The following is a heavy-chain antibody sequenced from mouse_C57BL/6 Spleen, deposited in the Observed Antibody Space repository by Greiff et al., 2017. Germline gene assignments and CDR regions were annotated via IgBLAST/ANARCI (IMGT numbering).Heavy chain of an antibody. D-gene: IGHD1-1*01. V-gene: IGHV14-2*01. CDR3: ASAPLITTVVATPYFDV. CDR1: GFNIKDYY. J-gene: IGHJ1*03. Sequence: EVQLQQSGAELVKPGASVKLSCTASGFNIKDYYMHWVKQRTEQGLEWIGRIGHEDGETKYAPKFKGKATITADTSSNTAYLQLSRLTSEDTAVYYCASAPLITTVVATPYFDVWGTGTTVTVSS. CDR2: IGHEDGET.